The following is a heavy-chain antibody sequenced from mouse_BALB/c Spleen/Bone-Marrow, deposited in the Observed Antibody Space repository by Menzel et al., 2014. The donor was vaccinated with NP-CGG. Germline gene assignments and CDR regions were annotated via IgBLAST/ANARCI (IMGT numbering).Heavy chain of an antibody. Sequence: LQESGAELVRPGVSVKISCKGSGYTFTDYAMHWVKQSHAKSLEWIGVIGTYYGDATYNQKFKTKATMTVDKSSSTAYMELARLTSEDSALYYCAREGPWFAFWGQGTLVTVCA. CDR3: AREGPWFAF. CDR2: IGTYYGDA. CDR1: GYTFTDYA. J-gene: IGHJ3*01. V-gene: IGHV1S137*01.